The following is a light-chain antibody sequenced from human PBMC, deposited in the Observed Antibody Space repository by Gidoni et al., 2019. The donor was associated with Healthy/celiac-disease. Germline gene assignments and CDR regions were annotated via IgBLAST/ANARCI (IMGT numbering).Light chain of an antibody. J-gene: IGLJ2*01. CDR2: QDS. CDR1: KLGDKY. CDR3: QAWDSGTVV. V-gene: IGLV3-1*01. Sequence: SYELTQPPSVSVSPGQTASITCSGDKLGDKYACWYQQKPGQSTVLVIYQDSKRPSGIPERFSGSNSGNTATLTISGTQAMDEADYYCQAWDSGTVVFGGGTKLTVL.